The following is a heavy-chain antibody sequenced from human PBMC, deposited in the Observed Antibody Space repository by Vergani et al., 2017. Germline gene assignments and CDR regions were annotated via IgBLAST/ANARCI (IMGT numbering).Heavy chain of an antibody. V-gene: IGHV1-46*03. Sequence: QVQLVQSGAEVKKPGASVKVSCKASGYTFTSYYMHWVRQAPAQGLEWMGIINPSGGSTSYAQKFQGRVTMTRDTSTSTVYMELSSLRSEYTAVYYCARARYLVVVRAASTLSAENYFDYWGQGTLVTVSS. CDR3: ARARYLVVVRAASTLSAENYFDY. D-gene: IGHD2-2*01. CDR1: GYTFTSYY. CDR2: INPSGGST. J-gene: IGHJ4*02.